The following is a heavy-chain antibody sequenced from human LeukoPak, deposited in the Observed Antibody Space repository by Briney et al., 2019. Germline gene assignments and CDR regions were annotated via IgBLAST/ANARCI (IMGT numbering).Heavy chain of an antibody. Sequence: GASVKVSCKASGYTFTGYYIYWVRQAPGQGLEWMGWINPNSDDTSYAQKFQGRVTMTRDTSVSTAFMELSRLSSDDTVVYYCARQDGDLDYWGQGTLVTVSS. V-gene: IGHV1-2*02. D-gene: IGHD4-17*01. CDR3: ARQDGDLDY. J-gene: IGHJ4*02. CDR2: INPNSDDT. CDR1: GYTFTGYY.